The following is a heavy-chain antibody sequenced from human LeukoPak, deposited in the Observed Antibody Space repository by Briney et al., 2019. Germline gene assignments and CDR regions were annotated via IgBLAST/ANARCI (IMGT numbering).Heavy chain of an antibody. CDR1: GFFFSNYG. V-gene: IGHV3-23*01. Sequence: GSLLLSCAASGFFFSNYGMDWVRQAPGKGLEWVSAIIGSGGSTYYADSVKGRFTISRDNSKNTLFLQLNSLRAEDRAVYYCAKGGGYSYLFDYGGQGTLVTVSA. CDR2: IIGSGGST. CDR3: AKGGGYSYLFDY. J-gene: IGHJ4*02. D-gene: IGHD5-18*01.